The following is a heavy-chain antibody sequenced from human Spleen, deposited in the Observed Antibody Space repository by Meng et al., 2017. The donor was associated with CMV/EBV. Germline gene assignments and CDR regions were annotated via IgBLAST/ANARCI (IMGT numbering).Heavy chain of an antibody. CDR1: GYNFTGYY. CDR2: IIPILGIA. J-gene: IGHJ6*02. V-gene: IGHV1-69*04. Sequence: SVKVSCKASGYNFTGYYMHWVRQAPGQGLEWMGRIIPILGIANYAQKFQGRVTITADKSTSTAYMELSSLRSEDTAVYYCARGPNNIVVVPAATYYYYGMDVWGQGTTVTVSS. D-gene: IGHD2-2*01. CDR3: ARGPNNIVVVPAATYYYYGMDV.